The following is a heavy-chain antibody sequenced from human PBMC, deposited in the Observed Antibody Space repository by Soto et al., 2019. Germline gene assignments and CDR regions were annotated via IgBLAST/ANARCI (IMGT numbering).Heavy chain of an antibody. V-gene: IGHV4-34*01. CDR1: GGSFSGYY. J-gene: IGHJ3*02. CDR2: INHSGST. CDR3: ARGGPAHVEMATGDVDAFDI. Sequence: SETMSLTCAVYGGSFSGYYWSWIRQPPGKGLEWIGEINHSGSTNYNPSLKSRVTISVDTSKNQFSPKLSSVTAADTAVYYCARGGPAHVEMATGDVDAFDIWGQGTMVTVSS. D-gene: IGHD7-27*01.